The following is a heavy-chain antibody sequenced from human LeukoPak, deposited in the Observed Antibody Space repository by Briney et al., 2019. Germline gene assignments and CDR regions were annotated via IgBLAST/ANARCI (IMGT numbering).Heavy chain of an antibody. CDR1: GSHVITYY. J-gene: IGHJ4*02. CDR2: IYSDFRT. D-gene: IGHD5-12*01. Sequence: PGGSLRLSCAASGSHVITYYMNWFRQAPGKGLEWASVIYSDFRTYYAHSVKGRFIISKGTSKNTLYLQMNNLRADDTAVYYCARESGYAVGDFWGQGTLVTVSS. CDR3: ARESGYAVGDF. V-gene: IGHV3-53*01.